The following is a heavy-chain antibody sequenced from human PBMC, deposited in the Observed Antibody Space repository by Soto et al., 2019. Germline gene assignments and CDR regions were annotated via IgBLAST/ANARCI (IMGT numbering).Heavy chain of an antibody. CDR2: ISAYNGNT. J-gene: IGHJ4*02. D-gene: IGHD4-4*01. Sequence: ASVKVSCKASGYTFTSYGISWVRQAPGQGLEWMGWISAYNGNTNYAQKLQGRVTMTTDTSTSTAYMELRSLRSDDTAVYYCARLTTVTHRGRVFDYWGQGTLVTVSS. V-gene: IGHV1-18*01. CDR1: GYTFTSYG. CDR3: ARLTTVTHRGRVFDY.